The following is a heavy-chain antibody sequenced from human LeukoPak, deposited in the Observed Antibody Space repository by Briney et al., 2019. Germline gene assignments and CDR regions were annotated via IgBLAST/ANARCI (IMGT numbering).Heavy chain of an antibody. CDR3: AREGLPWDYVWGSYRPFDY. D-gene: IGHD3-16*02. Sequence: ASVKVSCKASGYTFTSYDINWVRQATGQGLEWMGWMNPNSGNTGYAQKFQGRVTITRNTSISTAYMELSSLRSEDTAVYYCAREGLPWDYVWGSYRPFDYWGQGTLVTVSS. CDR2: MNPNSGNT. J-gene: IGHJ4*02. CDR1: GYTFTSYD. V-gene: IGHV1-8*03.